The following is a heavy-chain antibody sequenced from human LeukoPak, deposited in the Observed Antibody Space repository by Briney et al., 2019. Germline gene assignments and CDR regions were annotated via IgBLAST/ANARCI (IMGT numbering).Heavy chain of an antibody. CDR2: IDPSGGST. D-gene: IGHD5-18*01. CDR1: GYTLTSYY. CDR3: AREDTAMPKRRAFDY. V-gene: IGHV1-46*01. J-gene: IGHJ4*02. Sequence: ASVKVSCKASGYTLTSYYMHWVRQAPGQGLEWMGIIDPSGGSTSYAQKFQGRVTMTRDTSTSTVYMELSSLRSEDTAVYYCAREDTAMPKRRAFDYWGQGTLVTVSS.